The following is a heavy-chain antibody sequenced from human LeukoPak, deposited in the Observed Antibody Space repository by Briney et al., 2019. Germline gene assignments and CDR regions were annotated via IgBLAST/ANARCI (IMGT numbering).Heavy chain of an antibody. CDR1: GFTFTNAR. CDR3: TIGYGHSDFDY. Sequence: GSLRLSCAASGFTFTNARMGWVRQAPGKGLEWVGLIKSKIDGGTTDFAAPVKGRLTISRDDSKHTLYLQMNSLKSEDTAVYYCTIGYGHSDFDYWGQGTLVTVSS. J-gene: IGHJ4*02. V-gene: IGHV3-15*01. CDR2: IKSKIDGGTT. D-gene: IGHD3-3*02.